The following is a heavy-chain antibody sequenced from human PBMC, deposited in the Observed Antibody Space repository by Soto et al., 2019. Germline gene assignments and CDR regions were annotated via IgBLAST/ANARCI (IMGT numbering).Heavy chain of an antibody. J-gene: IGHJ3*01. V-gene: IGHV1-69*04. CDR2: IIPLGSSQ. D-gene: IGHD2-21*02. Sequence: QLQLVQSGAEVKKPGCLLKVSCKSPGATYSPFIAYAISWLSQAPGQGLERMGNIIPLGSSQHYAEGFQGRATMSVDSSTLTVSLELTNLTSEDAAVYFCARSRDRCGGDCYSVYAAFALWGQGTAVTVSS. CDR3: ARSRDRCGGDCYSVYAAFAL. CDR1: GATYSPFIAYA.